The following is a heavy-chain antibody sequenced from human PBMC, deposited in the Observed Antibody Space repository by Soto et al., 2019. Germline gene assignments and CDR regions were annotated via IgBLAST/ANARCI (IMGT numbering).Heavy chain of an antibody. CDR1: GFTFSSYS. Sequence: GGSLRLSCAASGFTFSSYSMNWVRQAPGKGLEWVSSISSSSSYIYYADSVKGRFTISRDNAKNSLYLQMNSLRAEDTAVYYCARDDYYYGSGSYYNVNYGMDVWGQGTTVTVSS. J-gene: IGHJ6*02. V-gene: IGHV3-21*01. D-gene: IGHD3-10*01. CDR2: ISSSSSYI. CDR3: ARDDYYYGSGSYYNVNYGMDV.